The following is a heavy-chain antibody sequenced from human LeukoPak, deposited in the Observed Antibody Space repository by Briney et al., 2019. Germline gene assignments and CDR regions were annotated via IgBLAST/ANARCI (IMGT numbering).Heavy chain of an antibody. Sequence: PGGSLRLSCAASGFSFSNYEMNWVRQAPGKGLEWISFISPSDTTTYYADSVKGRFTISRDNAKNSLFLQMNSLRVEDTAVYYCARDDKKEGGYYSGYWGQGTLVTVSS. V-gene: IGHV3-48*03. CDR2: ISPSDTTT. CDR3: ARDDKKEGGYYSGY. CDR1: GFSFSNYE. J-gene: IGHJ4*02. D-gene: IGHD3-22*01.